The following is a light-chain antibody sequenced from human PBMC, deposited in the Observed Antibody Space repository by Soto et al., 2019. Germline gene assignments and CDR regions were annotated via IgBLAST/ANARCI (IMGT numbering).Light chain of an antibody. CDR1: QSVGNSY. CDR2: HAS. Sequence: EIVLTQSPGTLSLSPGERATLSCRASQSVGNSYLAWYQQKPGQPPRPLIYHASIRATGTPDRFSGSGSGTDFTLTISRLEPEDFAVYYCHQYANAPLTFGGGTKVEIK. J-gene: IGKJ4*01. CDR3: HQYANAPLT. V-gene: IGKV3-20*01.